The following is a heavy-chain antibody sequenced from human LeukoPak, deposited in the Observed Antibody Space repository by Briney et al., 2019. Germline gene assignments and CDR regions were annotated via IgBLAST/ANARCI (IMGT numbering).Heavy chain of an antibody. Sequence: SETLSLTCDVYGGSFSGYYWSWIRQPPGKGLEWIGEINHSGSTNYNPSLKSRVTISVDTSKNQFSLKLSSVTAADTAVYYCARRTGDFHGVHKTPEDYWGQGTLVTVSS. D-gene: IGHD7-27*01. CDR1: GGSFSGYY. CDR3: ARRTGDFHGVHKTPEDY. CDR2: INHSGST. V-gene: IGHV4-34*01. J-gene: IGHJ4*02.